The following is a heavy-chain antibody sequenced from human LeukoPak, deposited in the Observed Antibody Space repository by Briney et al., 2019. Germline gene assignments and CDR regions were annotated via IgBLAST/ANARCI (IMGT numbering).Heavy chain of an antibody. CDR1: GFTVISNY. V-gene: IGHV3-66*01. CDR3: SRGGRSSSSSGTTYYHYGLDV. Sequence: PGGSLRLSCAASGFTVISNYMTSVRQAPGKGLEWVSVIFSGGNTDYADSVKGRFTVSRDNSKNTLYLHMNSLRAEDTAVYYCSRGGRSSSSSGTTYYHYGLDVWGQGTTVTVSS. D-gene: IGHD6-6*01. J-gene: IGHJ6*02. CDR2: IFSGGNT.